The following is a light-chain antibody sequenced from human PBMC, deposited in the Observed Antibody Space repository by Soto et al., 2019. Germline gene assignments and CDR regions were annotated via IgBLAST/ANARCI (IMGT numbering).Light chain of an antibody. J-gene: IGKJ1*01. V-gene: IGKV3-15*01. Sequence: EVVMTQSPATLSLSPGESATLSCRASQSVSSSLAWYQQKPGQAPRLLIYGASTRAAGIADRFSGSGSETEFTLTISSLQAEDFEIYYCQQYNKWWTFGQGTKVEIK. CDR2: GAS. CDR1: QSVSSS. CDR3: QQYNKWWT.